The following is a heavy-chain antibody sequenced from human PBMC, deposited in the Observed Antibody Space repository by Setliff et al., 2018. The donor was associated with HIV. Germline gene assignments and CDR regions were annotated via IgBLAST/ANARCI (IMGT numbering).Heavy chain of an antibody. CDR1: GGSISSGGYY. CDR2: IYYSGST. D-gene: IGHD3-10*01. V-gene: IGHV4-31*02. Sequence: PSETLSLTCTVSGGSISSGGYYWSWIRQHPGKGLEWIGYIYYSGSTYYNPSLKSRVTMSVDTSKNQFSLKLSSVTAADTAVHYCARARGLLPYYYLDVWGKGTTVTVSS. CDR3: ARARGLLPYYYLDV. J-gene: IGHJ6*03.